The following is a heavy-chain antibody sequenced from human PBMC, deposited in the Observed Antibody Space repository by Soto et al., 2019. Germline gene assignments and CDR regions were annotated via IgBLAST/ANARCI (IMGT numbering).Heavy chain of an antibody. V-gene: IGHV4-34*01. J-gene: IGHJ4*02. Sequence: SETLSLTCAVYGGSFSGYYWTWIRQPPGTGLEWIGEINHSGSTNYNPSLKSRVTISVDTSKNHFSLKLTSVTAADTAVYYCARDKITGLFDYWGQGTLVTVSS. D-gene: IGHD2-8*02. CDR1: GGSFSGYY. CDR2: INHSGST. CDR3: ARDKITGLFDY.